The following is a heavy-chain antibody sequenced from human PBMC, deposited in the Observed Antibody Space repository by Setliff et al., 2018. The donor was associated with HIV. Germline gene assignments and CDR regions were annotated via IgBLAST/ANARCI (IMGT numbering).Heavy chain of an antibody. J-gene: IGHJ3*02. Sequence: PGGSLRLSCAASGFTFSNYAMNWVRQAPGKGLEWVSYISSSGSTIYYADSVKGRFTISRDNAKNSLYLQMNGLSTEDTALYYCAKDYVARGGKWDAFHIWGQGTMVTVS. D-gene: IGHD3-10*01. CDR1: GFTFSNYA. CDR3: AKDYVARGGKWDAFHI. CDR2: ISSSGSTI. V-gene: IGHV3-48*04.